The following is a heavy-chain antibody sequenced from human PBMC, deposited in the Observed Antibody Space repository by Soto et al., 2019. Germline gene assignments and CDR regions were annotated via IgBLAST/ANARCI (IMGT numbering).Heavy chain of an antibody. CDR1: GVSLTSGTYY. J-gene: IGHJ4*02. Sequence: QVQLQESGPGLVKPSQTLSLTCSVSGVSLTSGTYYWSWIRQHPGKGVEWIGYIFYSGSTDYNPCLKSRVNISVETSKHQFSLKLSSVTAADTAVYYCASTEDFFDYWGQGTLVTVSS. CDR2: IFYSGST. V-gene: IGHV4-31*03. CDR3: ASTEDFFDY.